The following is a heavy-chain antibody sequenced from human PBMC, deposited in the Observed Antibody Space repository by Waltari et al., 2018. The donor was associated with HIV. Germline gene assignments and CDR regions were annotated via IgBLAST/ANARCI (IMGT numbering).Heavy chain of an antibody. D-gene: IGHD2-2*01. CDR3: ARVGSYCSSTSCSRGRLGMDV. Sequence: VQLVESGGGSVQPGGSLRLSCAASGFTFSSYWMHWVRQAPGKRLVWVSRINSDGSSTSYADSVKGRFTISRDNAKNTLYLQMNSLRAEDTAVYYCARVGSYCSSTSCSRGRLGMDVWGQGTTVTVSS. CDR1: GFTFSSYW. V-gene: IGHV3-74*01. J-gene: IGHJ6*02. CDR2: INSDGSST.